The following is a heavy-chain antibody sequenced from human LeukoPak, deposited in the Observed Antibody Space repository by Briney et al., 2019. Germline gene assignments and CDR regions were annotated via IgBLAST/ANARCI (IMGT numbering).Heavy chain of an antibody. CDR3: TRVGYIDEGIDY. J-gene: IGHJ4*02. CDR1: GFALSSHW. V-gene: IGHV3-7*04. CDR2: VNRDGSET. Sequence: GGSLRLSCAASGFALSSHWMTWVRQVPGRGPEWVANVNRDGSETYYLDSVKGRFTISKDNAKNSLYLQMNSLRAEDTAIYYCTRVGYIDEGIDYWGQGTLVTVSS. D-gene: IGHD5-24*01.